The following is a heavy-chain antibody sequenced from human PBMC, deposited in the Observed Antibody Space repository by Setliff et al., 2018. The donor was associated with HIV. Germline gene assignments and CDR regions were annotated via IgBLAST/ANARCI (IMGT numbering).Heavy chain of an antibody. Sequence: SETLSLTCTVSGGSISSQYWSWIRQPPGKGLEWIGSIYYRGSTNYNPSLKSRVTISVDTSKNQFSLKLSSVTAADTAVYYCARESSLGRLPEDAFDIWGQGTMVTVSS. V-gene: IGHV4-59*11. CDR2: IYYRGST. CDR3: ARESSLGRLPEDAFDI. D-gene: IGHD5-18*01. J-gene: IGHJ3*02. CDR1: GGSISSQY.